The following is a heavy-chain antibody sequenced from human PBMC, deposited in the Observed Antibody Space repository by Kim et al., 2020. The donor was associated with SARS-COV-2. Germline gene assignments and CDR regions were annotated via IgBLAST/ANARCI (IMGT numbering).Heavy chain of an antibody. V-gene: IGHV4-39*01. J-gene: IGHJ6*02. Sequence: SRVTISVDTSKNQFSLKLSSVTAADTAVYYCARQANSSSWYYYYYYGMDVWGQGTTVTVSS. D-gene: IGHD6-13*01. CDR3: ARQANSSSWYYYYYYGMDV.